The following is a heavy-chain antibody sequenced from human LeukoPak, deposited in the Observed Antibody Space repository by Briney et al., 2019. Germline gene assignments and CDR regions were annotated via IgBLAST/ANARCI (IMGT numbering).Heavy chain of an antibody. CDR1: GFIVSDND. D-gene: IGHD1-20*01. J-gene: IGHJ6*02. V-gene: IGHV3-66*04. Sequence: GGSLRLSCAASGFIVSDNDIKWVRQAPGKGLEWVSLIYADGGTHYTDSVKGRFSISRDNSQNTVYLQMNSLRAEDSALYYCAKQITGNTGGLGMDVWGQGTTVTVSS. CDR3: AKQITGNTGGLGMDV. CDR2: IYADGGT.